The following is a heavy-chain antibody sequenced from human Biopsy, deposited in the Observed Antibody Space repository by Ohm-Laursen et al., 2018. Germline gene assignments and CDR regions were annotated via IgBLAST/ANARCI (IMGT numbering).Heavy chain of an antibody. J-gene: IGHJ6*02. V-gene: IGHV4-59*01. Sequence: SQTLSLTCPVSGGSISRDYWSWTRQTPGKGLEWIGYIYYSGCTNYNPSLKSRVTISVDTSKNQFSLKLRSVTAADTAVYYCARATNSTGWPYYYFYGMDVWGQGTTVTVSS. CDR3: ARATNSTGWPYYYFYGMDV. CDR2: IYYSGCT. CDR1: GGSISRDY. D-gene: IGHD2/OR15-2a*01.